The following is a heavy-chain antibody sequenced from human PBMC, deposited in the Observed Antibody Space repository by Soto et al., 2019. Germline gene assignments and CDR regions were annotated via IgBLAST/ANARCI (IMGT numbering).Heavy chain of an antibody. CDR3: AASCVACGGFNYYGMDV. J-gene: IGHJ6*02. CDR2: IYYSGTT. D-gene: IGHD2-21*01. V-gene: IGHV4-31*03. Sequence: QVQLQESGPVLVKPSQTLSLTCSVSGASISSGGYYWNWIRQHPGKGLEWIGYIYYSGTTYYNPXLKSRVTIAVDXSXNXXSLKLSSVTAADTAVYYCAASCVACGGFNYYGMDVWGQGTTVTVSS. CDR1: GASISSGGYY.